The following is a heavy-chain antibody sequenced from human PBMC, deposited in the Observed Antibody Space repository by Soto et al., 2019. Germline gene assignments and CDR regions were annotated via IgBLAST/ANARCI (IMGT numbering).Heavy chain of an antibody. CDR1: GYTFSSYD. V-gene: IGHV1-8*01. Sequence: QVQLVQSGAEVKKPGASVKVSCKASGYTFSSYDINWVRQATGQGLEWMGWMNPNSGNTGYAQKFQGRGTMTRNTTTSTADMGLRSMRSDDKAVYYWARATRLWFGEYDYWGQGTLVTVSS. J-gene: IGHJ4*02. CDR3: ARATRLWFGEYDY. D-gene: IGHD3-10*01. CDR2: MNPNSGNT.